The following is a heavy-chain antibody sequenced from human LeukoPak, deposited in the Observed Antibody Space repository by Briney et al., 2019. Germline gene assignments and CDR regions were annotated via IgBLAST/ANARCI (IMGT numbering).Heavy chain of an antibody. CDR2: ISAYIGNT. J-gene: IGHJ2*01. D-gene: IGHD4-17*01. V-gene: IGHV1-18*01. CDR3: ARDYILAWYGDYGHGYFDL. Sequence: ASVKVSCKASGYTFTSYGISWVRQAPGQGLEWMGWISAYIGNTNYAQKLQGRVTMTTDTSTSTAYMELRSLRSDDTAVYYCARDYILAWYGDYGHGYFDLWGRGTLVTVSS. CDR1: GYTFTSYG.